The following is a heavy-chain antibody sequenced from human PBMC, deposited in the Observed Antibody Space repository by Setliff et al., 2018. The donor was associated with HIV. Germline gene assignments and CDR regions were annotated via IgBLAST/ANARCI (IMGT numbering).Heavy chain of an antibody. CDR2: ISTSGNFI. J-gene: IGHJ4*02. CDR3: LRGGSFGDIPNC. CDR1: GFTFSAYS. V-gene: IGHV3-21*06. Sequence: PGGSLRLSCAASGFTFSAYSMNWVRQVPGKGLEWVSCISTSGNFIYYADSVKGRFTVPRDNAKNSLYLQMNSLRAGDTAVYYCLRGGSFGDIPNCWGQGTLVTVSS. D-gene: IGHD4-17*01.